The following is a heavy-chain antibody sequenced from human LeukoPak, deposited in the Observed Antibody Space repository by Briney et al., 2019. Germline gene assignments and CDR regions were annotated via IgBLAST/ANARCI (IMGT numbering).Heavy chain of an antibody. D-gene: IGHD2-2*01. CDR2: IYSGGST. Sequence: GGSLRLSCAASGFTFSSYAMSWVRQAPGKRLEWVSVIYSGGSTYYADSVKGRFTISRENSKNTVYLQMNSLRPEDTAVYYCYQLGTFDIWGQGTMVTVSS. CDR1: GFTFSSYA. J-gene: IGHJ3*02. V-gene: IGHV3-66*02. CDR3: YQLGTFDI.